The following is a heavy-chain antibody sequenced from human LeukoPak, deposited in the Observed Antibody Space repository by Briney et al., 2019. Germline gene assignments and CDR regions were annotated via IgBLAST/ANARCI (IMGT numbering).Heavy chain of an antibody. CDR2: ISSSSSYI. D-gene: IGHD6-13*01. CDR1: GFTFSSYS. CDR3: ARGRGSPRPFDY. V-gene: IGHV3-21*01. J-gene: IGHJ4*02. Sequence: GGSLRLSCAASGFTFSSYSMNWVRQAPGKGLEWVSSISSSSSYIYYADSVKGRFTISRDNAKNSLYLQMNSLRAEDTAVYYCARGRGSPRPFDYWGQGTLVTVSS.